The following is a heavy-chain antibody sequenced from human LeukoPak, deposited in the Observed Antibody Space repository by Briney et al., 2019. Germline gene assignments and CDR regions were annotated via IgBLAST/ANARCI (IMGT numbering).Heavy chain of an antibody. Sequence: PSGTLSLTCAVSGDSITSDKWWTWVRQPPGKGLEWIGEIHHSKSSNYYPSLKSRVTISVDTSKNQFSLKLSSVTAADTAVYYCARDGSLGYGWFDPWGQGTLVTVSS. J-gene: IGHJ5*02. CDR3: ARDGSLGYGWFDP. V-gene: IGHV4-4*02. CDR2: IHHSKSS. D-gene: IGHD3-22*01. CDR1: GDSITSDKW.